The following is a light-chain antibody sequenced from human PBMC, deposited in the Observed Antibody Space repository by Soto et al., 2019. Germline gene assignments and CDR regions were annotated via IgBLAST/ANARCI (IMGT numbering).Light chain of an antibody. CDR1: SSNIGADYD. Sequence: QSVLTQPPSVSGAPGQRVTISCTGSSSNIGADYDVHWYQQIPGTAPKLLIYGNSNRPSGVPDRFSGSKSGTSASLAITGLQAEDEADYYCQSNDSSLSAVVFGGGTQLTVL. CDR2: GNS. CDR3: QSNDSSLSAVV. J-gene: IGLJ2*01. V-gene: IGLV1-40*01.